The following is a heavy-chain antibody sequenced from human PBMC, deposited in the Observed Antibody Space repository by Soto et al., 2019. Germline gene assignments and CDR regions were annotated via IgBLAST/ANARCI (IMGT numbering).Heavy chain of an antibody. CDR2: INHSGST. CDR1: GGSFSGYY. Sequence: SETLSLTCAVYGGSFSGYYWTWIRQPPGTGLEWIGDINHSGSTYYNPSLKSRVTISVDTSKNQFSLKLSSVTAADTAVYYCARDGHFDYYYYGMDVWGQGTTVT. V-gene: IGHV4-34*01. J-gene: IGHJ6*02. D-gene: IGHD2-8*01. CDR3: ARDGHFDYYYYGMDV.